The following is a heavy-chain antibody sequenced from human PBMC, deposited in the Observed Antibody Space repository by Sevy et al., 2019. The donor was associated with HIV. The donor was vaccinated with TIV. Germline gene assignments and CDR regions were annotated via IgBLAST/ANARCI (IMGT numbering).Heavy chain of an antibody. CDR3: ARDDVGGYYDFWSGYNRYYFDY. J-gene: IGHJ4*02. CDR1: GDSVSSNSAA. V-gene: IGHV6-1*01. CDR2: TYYRSKWYN. D-gene: IGHD3-3*01. Sequence: QSQTLSLTCAISGDSVSSNSAAWNWIRQSPSRGLEWLGRTYYRSKWYNDYAVSVKSRITINPDTSKTQFSLQLNSVTPEDTAVYYCARDDVGGYYDFWSGYNRYYFDYWGQGTLVTVSS.